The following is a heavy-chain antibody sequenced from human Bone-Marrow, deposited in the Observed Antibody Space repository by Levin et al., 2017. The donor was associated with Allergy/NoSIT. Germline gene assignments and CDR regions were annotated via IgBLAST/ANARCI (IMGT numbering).Heavy chain of an antibody. J-gene: IGHJ3*01. V-gene: IGHV4-30-4*01. CDR3: ARASYCTSGNCQTLFGVSKNAFDV. D-gene: IGHD3-3*01. CDR1: GVSIRSGEYY. CDR2: IYYSETIYT. Sequence: TSETLSLTCAVSGVSIRSGEYYWSWLRQAPGTGLEWIGYIYYSETIYTYYNSSLGSRVSISLDTSENQFSLKLTSVTASDTALYFCARASYCTSGNCQTLFGVSKNAFDVWGQGAMVTVSS.